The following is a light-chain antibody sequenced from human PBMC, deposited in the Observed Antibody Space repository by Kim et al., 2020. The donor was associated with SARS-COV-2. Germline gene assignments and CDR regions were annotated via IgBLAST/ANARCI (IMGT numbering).Light chain of an antibody. J-gene: IGLJ3*02. CDR2: SNV. V-gene: IGLV1-44*01. Sequence: QSVLTQPPSASGAPGQRVTISCSGSNSNIGSNTVTWYQQLPGTAPQLLIYSNVQRPSGVPDRFSGSKSGSSASLAISGLQSEDEADYYCAAWDDSLKGPVFGGGTKVTVL. CDR1: NSNIGSNT. CDR3: AAWDDSLKGPV.